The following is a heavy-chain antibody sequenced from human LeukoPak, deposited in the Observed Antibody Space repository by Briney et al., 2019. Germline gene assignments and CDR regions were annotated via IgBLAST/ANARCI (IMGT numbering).Heavy chain of an antibody. Sequence: SETLSLTCAVYGGSFSGYYWSWIRQPPGKGLEWVGEINHSGSTNYNPSLKSRVTISVDTSKNQFSLKLSSVTAADTAVYYCARGFGETYYYYYYYMDVWGKGTTVTVSS. CDR1: GGSFSGYY. CDR2: INHSGST. J-gene: IGHJ6*03. V-gene: IGHV4-34*01. CDR3: ARGFGETYYYYYYYMDV. D-gene: IGHD3-10*01.